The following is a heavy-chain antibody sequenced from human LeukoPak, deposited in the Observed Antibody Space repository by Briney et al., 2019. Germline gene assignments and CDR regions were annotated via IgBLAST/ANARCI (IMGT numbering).Heavy chain of an antibody. CDR3: AREPIPLLPADYFDY. J-gene: IGHJ4*02. Sequence: SQTLSLTCAISGGSVSSNSAAWNWIRQSPSRGLEWLGRTYYRSKWYNDYAVSVKSRITINPDTSKNQFSLQLNSVTPEDTAVYYCAREPIPLLPADYFDYWGQGTLVTVSS. V-gene: IGHV6-1*01. D-gene: IGHD3-22*01. CDR1: GGSVSSNSAA. CDR2: TYYRSKWYN.